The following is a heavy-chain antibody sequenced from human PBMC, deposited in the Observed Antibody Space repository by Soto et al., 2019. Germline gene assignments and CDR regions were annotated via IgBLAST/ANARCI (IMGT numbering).Heavy chain of an antibody. D-gene: IGHD6-13*01. CDR3: ARLPLPYSSIAGGPVDY. CDR1: GGSISSGGYY. J-gene: IGHJ4*02. V-gene: IGHV4-31*03. Sequence: QVQLQESGPGLVKPSQTLSLTCTVSGGSISSGGYYWSWIHQHPGKGLEWIGYIYYSGSTYYNPSLKSRVTISVDTSKNQFSLKLSSVTAADTAVYYCARLPLPYSSIAGGPVDYWGQGTLVTVSS. CDR2: IYYSGST.